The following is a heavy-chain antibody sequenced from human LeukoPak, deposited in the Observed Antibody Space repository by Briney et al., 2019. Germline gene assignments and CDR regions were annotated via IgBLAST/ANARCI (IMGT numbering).Heavy chain of an antibody. CDR1: GFTFSSYE. Sequence: GGSLRLSCVASGFTFSSYEMNWVRQAPGKGLEWVSYISSSGSTIYYADSVKGRFTISRDNAKNSLYLQMNSLRAEDTAVYYCARDSRQWLDPINFDYWGQGTLVTVSS. D-gene: IGHD6-19*01. V-gene: IGHV3-48*03. CDR2: ISSSGSTI. J-gene: IGHJ4*02. CDR3: ARDSRQWLDPINFDY.